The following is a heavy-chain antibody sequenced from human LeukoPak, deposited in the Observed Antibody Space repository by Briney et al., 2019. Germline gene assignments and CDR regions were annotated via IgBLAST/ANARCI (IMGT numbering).Heavy chain of an antibody. CDR1: GYTLTDSY. Sequence: GASVKVSCKASGYTLTDSYMHWVRQAPGQGLEWMGWINPNSGDTNSAQKFQGRVTMTRDTSISTAYMELSRLTSDDTAVYYCARDWRGSYFPDFWGQGTLVTVSS. V-gene: IGHV1-2*02. J-gene: IGHJ4*02. D-gene: IGHD1-26*01. CDR2: INPNSGDT. CDR3: ARDWRGSYFPDF.